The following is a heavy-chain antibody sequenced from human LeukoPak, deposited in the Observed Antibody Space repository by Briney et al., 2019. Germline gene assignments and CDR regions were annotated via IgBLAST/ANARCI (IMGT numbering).Heavy chain of an antibody. CDR1: GFIFSTYW. J-gene: IGHJ4*02. Sequence: GSLRLSCAGSGFIFSTYWMHWVRQAPGKGLVWVSRINTGGSSTSYADSVKGRFTISRDNAKNTLYLQMNSLRAEDTAVYYCAREIRGYSYYDYWGQGTLVTVSS. CDR2: INTGGSST. CDR3: AREIRGYSYYDY. V-gene: IGHV3-74*01. D-gene: IGHD1-26*01.